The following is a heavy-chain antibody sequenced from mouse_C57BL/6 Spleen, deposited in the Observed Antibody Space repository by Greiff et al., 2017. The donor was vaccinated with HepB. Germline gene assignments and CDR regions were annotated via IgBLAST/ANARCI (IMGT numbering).Heavy chain of an antibody. CDR3: ARGALYYDYPY. Sequence: QVQLQQPGAELVRPGSSVKLSCKASGYTFTSYWMHWVKQRPIQGLEWIGNIDPSDSETHYNQKFKDKATLTVDKSSSTAYMQLSSLTSEDSAVYYCARGALYYDYPYWGQGTLVTVSA. CDR2: IDPSDSET. D-gene: IGHD2-4*01. CDR1: GYTFTSYW. J-gene: IGHJ3*01. V-gene: IGHV1-52*01.